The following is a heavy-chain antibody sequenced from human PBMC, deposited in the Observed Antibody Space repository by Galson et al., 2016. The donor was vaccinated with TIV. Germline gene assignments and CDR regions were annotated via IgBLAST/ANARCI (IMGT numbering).Heavy chain of an antibody. D-gene: IGHD3-22*01. J-gene: IGHJ6*02. V-gene: IGHV1-18*04. Sequence: VKVSCKAAGYAFSSHGISWVRRAPGQGLEWMGWISAFNGNKNYALRFEDRVTMTTDTYTNTAYLELRSLRSDNTAVYYCARDRGSMTMIPVLNYYYGMDVWGQGTAVTVSS. CDR3: ARDRGSMTMIPVLNYYYGMDV. CDR1: GYAFSSHG. CDR2: ISAFNGNK.